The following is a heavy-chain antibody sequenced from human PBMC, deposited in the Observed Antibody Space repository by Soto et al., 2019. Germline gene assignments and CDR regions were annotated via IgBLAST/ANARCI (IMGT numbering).Heavy chain of an antibody. CDR3: AGGSSTWAYYFDF. V-gene: IGHV3-48*02. CDR1: GFTFSSYS. J-gene: IGHJ4*02. CDR2: ITSSGTTV. D-gene: IGHD6-13*01. Sequence: EVHLVESGGGLVQPGGSLRLSCAASGFTFSSYSLNWVRQAPGKGLEWVSYITSSGTTVYYADSVRGRFTISRDNAKNSLYLQMNSLRDEGMAVYYCAGGSSTWAYYFDFWGQGTLVTVSS.